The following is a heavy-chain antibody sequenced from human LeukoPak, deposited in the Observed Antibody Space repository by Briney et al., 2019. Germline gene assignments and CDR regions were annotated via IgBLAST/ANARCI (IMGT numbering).Heavy chain of an antibody. D-gene: IGHD3-3*01. CDR3: ARANSGTYYDFWSGYPYYYGMDV. Sequence: GGSLRLSCAASGFTFSSYWMNWARQAPGKGLEWVAVISYDGSNKYYADSVKGRFTISRDNSKNTLYLQMNSLRAEDTAVYYCARANSGTYYDFWSGYPYYYGMDVWGQGTTVTVSS. J-gene: IGHJ6*02. CDR2: ISYDGSNK. CDR1: GFTFSSYW. V-gene: IGHV3-30-3*01.